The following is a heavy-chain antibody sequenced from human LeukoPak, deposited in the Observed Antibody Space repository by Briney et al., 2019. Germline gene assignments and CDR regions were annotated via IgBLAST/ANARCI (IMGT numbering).Heavy chain of an antibody. J-gene: IGHJ5*02. CDR1: GYIFTGYG. Sequence: GASVKVSCKASGYIFTGYGLSWVRQAPGQGLEWMGWISGYNGYTNYAQKVQDRVTMTTDTSTSTAYMELGSLRTDDTAVYYCARDSVYLRSGGSWLGGWFDPWGQGTLVTVSS. V-gene: IGHV1-18*01. CDR3: ARDSVYLRSGGSWLGGWFDP. CDR2: ISGYNGYT. D-gene: IGHD2-15*01.